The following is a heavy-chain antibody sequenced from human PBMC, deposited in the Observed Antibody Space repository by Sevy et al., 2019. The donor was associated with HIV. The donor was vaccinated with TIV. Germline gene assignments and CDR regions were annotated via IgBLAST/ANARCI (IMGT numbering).Heavy chain of an antibody. D-gene: IGHD2-15*01. Sequence: ASVKVSCKASGGTFSSYAISWVRQAPGQGLEWMGGIIPILSTENYAQKFQGRVTITADESTSTAYMELSILRSEDTAVYYCARVEYFLCGSFYVRYFDHLGQGTLVTVSS. J-gene: IGHJ4*02. CDR1: GGTFSSYA. CDR2: IIPILSTE. CDR3: ARVEYFLCGSFYVRYFDH. V-gene: IGHV1-69*13.